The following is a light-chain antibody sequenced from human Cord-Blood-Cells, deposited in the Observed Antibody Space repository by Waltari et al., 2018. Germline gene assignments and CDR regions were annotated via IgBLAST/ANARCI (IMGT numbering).Light chain of an antibody. CDR3: SSYTSSSTPYV. CDR1: SSHVGGYNY. J-gene: IGLJ1*01. Sequence: QSALTQPASVSGSPGQSITTSCTGTSSHVGGYNYVSWYQQHPGKAPKLMIYDVSNRPSGVSNRFSGSKSGNTASLTISGLQAEDEADYYCSSYTSSSTPYVFGTGTKVTVL. CDR2: DVS. V-gene: IGLV2-14*03.